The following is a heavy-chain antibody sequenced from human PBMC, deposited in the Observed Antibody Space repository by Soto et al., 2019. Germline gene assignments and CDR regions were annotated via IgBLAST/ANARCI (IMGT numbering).Heavy chain of an antibody. V-gene: IGHV3-53*02. CDR3: ARHYSAMGV. CDR1: GFTVSSDS. J-gene: IGHJ6*02. CDR2: IYSDNNT. Sequence: EVQLVETGGDLIQPGGSLRLSCAASGFTVSSDSMTWVRQAPGKGLEWISIIYSDNNTDYADSVKGRFSISRDTSKNILYLQMTRLRAEVTAEYYCARHYSAMGVWGQGTTVTVSS.